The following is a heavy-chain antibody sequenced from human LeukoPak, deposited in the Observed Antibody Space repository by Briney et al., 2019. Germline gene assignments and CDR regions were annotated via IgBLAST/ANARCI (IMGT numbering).Heavy chain of an antibody. Sequence: SETLSLTCAVYGGSFSGYYWSWIRQPPGKGLEWIGEINHSGSTNYNPPLKSRVTISVDTSKNHFSLKLSSVTAAHTAVYYCAREVNYDGSGKYYFDYWGQGTLVTVSS. V-gene: IGHV4-34*01. CDR2: INHSGST. D-gene: IGHD3-22*01. CDR1: GGSFSGYY. J-gene: IGHJ4*02. CDR3: AREVNYDGSGKYYFDY.